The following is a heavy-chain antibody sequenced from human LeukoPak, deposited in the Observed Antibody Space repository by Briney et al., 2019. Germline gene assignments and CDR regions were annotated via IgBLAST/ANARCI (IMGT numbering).Heavy chain of an antibody. D-gene: IGHD2-8*01. Sequence: GGSLRLSCSASVFTLRNFAISWVRQAPGKGLEWVSSIGGGDTHYADPVQGRVTISRDDSRSTVDLQMSSLRAEDTAVYYCSKGGQAFKSLYDYFDSWGQGTLVTVSS. CDR2: IGGGDT. CDR1: VFTLRNFA. V-gene: IGHV3-23*01. CDR3: SKGGQAFKSLYDYFDS. J-gene: IGHJ4*02.